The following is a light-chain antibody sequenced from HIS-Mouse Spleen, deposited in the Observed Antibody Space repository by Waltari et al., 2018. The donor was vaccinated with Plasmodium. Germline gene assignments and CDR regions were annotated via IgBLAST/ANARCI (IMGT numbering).Light chain of an antibody. J-gene: IGKJ3*01. V-gene: IGKV1-33*01. CDR2: DAS. CDR1: QDISNY. CDR3: QQYDNLPPAFT. Sequence: DIQMTQSPSSLSASVGDRVTITCQASQDISNYLNWYQQKPGKAPKLLIYDASNLETGVPSRFSGSGSGTDFTFTISSLQPEDIATYYYQQYDNLPPAFTFGPGTKVDIK.